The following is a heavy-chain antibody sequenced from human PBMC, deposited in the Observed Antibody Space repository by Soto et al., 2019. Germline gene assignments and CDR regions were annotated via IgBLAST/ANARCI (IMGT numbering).Heavy chain of an antibody. CDR3: ARRSCGGGTCYPPDC. V-gene: IGHV3-23*01. J-gene: IGHJ4*02. CDR1: GFIFNNYA. CDR2: ISGSGDDT. Sequence: EVQVLESGGGLIQPGGSLRLSCAASGFIFNNYAMTWVRQLPGKGLEWVSSISGSGDDTYYADSVKGRFTISRDNFKNTSYLQMNSLRAEDTAVYFCARRSCGGGTCYPPDCWGQGTLVTVSS. D-gene: IGHD2-15*01.